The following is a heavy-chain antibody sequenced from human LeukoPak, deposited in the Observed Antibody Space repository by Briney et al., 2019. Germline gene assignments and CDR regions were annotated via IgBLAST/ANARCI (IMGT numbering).Heavy chain of an antibody. CDR3: AKVDYYEGSAYYPPSYFDS. J-gene: IGHJ4*02. V-gene: IGHV3-23*01. CDR2: ISRSGSHT. Sequence: GSLRLSCAVSGFTFRSYDMGWVRQAPGKGLEWISSISRSGSHTYYAVSVKGWFTISRDNSRNSLHLQMNGLRDDDTATYFCAKVDYYEGSAYYPPSYFDSWGQGTLVTVSS. D-gene: IGHD3-22*01. CDR1: GFTFRSYD.